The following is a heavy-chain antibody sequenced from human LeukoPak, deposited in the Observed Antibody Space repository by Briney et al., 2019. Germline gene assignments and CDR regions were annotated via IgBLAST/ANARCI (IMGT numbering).Heavy chain of an antibody. CDR2: IYYSGST. CDR1: GGAISRGDYY. Sequence: SQTLSLTCTVSGGAISRGDYYWSWVRQPPGKGLEWIGYIYYSGSTYYNPSLRSRVTISVDTSKKQISLKLNSVTAADTAVYYCARDYYGSGSYWTWGQGTLVTVSS. CDR3: ARDYYGSGSYWT. J-gene: IGHJ4*02. V-gene: IGHV4-30-4*01. D-gene: IGHD3-10*01.